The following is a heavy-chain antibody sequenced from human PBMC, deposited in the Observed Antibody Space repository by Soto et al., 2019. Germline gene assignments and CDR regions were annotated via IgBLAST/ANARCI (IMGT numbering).Heavy chain of an antibody. CDR1: GFTFSSYW. CDR2: INSDGSST. Sequence: EVQLVESGGGLVQPGGSLRLSCAASGFTFSSYWMHWVRQAPEKGLVWVSRINSDGSSTSYADSVKGRFTISRDNAKNKLYLQMNSLRAEDTAVYYCAIRWNYLDAAFDIWGQGTMVTVSS. CDR3: AIRWNYLDAAFDI. V-gene: IGHV3-74*01. J-gene: IGHJ3*02. D-gene: IGHD1-7*01.